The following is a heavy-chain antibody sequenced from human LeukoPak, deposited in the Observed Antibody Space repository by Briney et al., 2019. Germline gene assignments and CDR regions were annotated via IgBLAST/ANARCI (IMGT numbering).Heavy chain of an antibody. CDR3: AKADFFNQFHYYGSGSSGDY. J-gene: IGHJ4*02. CDR1: GFTFSSYA. V-gene: IGHV3-23*01. D-gene: IGHD3-10*01. CDR2: ISGSGGST. Sequence: GGSLRLSCAASGFTFSSYAMSWVRQAPGKGLEWVSAISGSGGSTYYADSVKGRFTISRDNSKNTLYLQMNSLRAEDTAVYYCAKADFFNQFHYYGSGSSGDYWGQGTLVTVSS.